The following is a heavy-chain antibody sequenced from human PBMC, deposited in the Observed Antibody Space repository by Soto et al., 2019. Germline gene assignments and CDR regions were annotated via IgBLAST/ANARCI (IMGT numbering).Heavy chain of an antibody. CDR1: GFTFSNYW. CDR2: IKSDGTYT. CDR3: VGEDFDY. D-gene: IGHD3-16*01. Sequence: XVSLRLSCTASGFTFSNYWMHWVRQAAGKGLEWVSRIKSDGTYTNYADSVKGRFTISRDNAKNTLSLQMHSLRAEDTAVYFCVGEDFDYWGQGTQVTVSS. J-gene: IGHJ4*02. V-gene: IGHV3-74*01.